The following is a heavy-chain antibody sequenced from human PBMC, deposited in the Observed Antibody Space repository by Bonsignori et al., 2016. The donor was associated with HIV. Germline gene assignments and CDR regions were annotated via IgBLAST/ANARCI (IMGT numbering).Heavy chain of an antibody. Sequence: SETLSLTCTVSGGSISSSSYYWGWIRQPPGKGLEWIGSIYYSGSTYYNPSLKSRVTISVDTSKNQFSLKLSSVTAADTAVYYCARDPDYGDYKQQGHWGQGTLVTVSS. V-gene: IGHV4-39*07. CDR3: ARDPDYGDYKQQGH. CDR1: GGSISSSSYY. D-gene: IGHD4-17*01. CDR2: IYYSGST. J-gene: IGHJ4*02.